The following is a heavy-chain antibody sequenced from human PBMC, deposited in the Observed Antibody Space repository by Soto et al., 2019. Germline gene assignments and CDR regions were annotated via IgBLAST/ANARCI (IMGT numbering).Heavy chain of an antibody. CDR2: IWYDGSNK. Sequence: QVQLVESGGGVVQPGRSLRLSCAASGFTFSSYGMHWVRQAPGKGLEWVAVIWYDGSNKYYADSVKGRFTISRDNSTNTLYRQMNSRRAEDTAVYYCARSGEWLRLGGFDPWGQGTVVTVSS. CDR3: ARSGEWLRLGGFDP. V-gene: IGHV3-33*01. D-gene: IGHD6-19*01. J-gene: IGHJ5*02. CDR1: GFTFSSYG.